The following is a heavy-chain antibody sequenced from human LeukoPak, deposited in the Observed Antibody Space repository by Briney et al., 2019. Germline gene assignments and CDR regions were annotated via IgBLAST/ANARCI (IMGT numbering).Heavy chain of an antibody. CDR1: GGSISSYY. D-gene: IGHD3-22*01. V-gene: IGHV4-4*07. CDR2: IYTSGTT. Sequence: SETLSLTCTVSGGSISSYYWSWIRQPAGKGLEWIGRIYTSGTTHYNPSLKSRVTMSVDTSKNQFSLKLSSVTAADTAVYYCTRGSIAYYYMDVWGKGTTVTISS. J-gene: IGHJ6*03. CDR3: TRGSIAYYYMDV.